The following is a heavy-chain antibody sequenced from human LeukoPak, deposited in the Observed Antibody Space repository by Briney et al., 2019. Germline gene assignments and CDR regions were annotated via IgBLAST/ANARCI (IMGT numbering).Heavy chain of an antibody. Sequence: PGESLRLSCTASGFTFSRSAMAWVRHLPGKGLEWVSLISGNGQQKYYGDSVKGRFTISRDNTKNSLYLQMNRLRAEDTAVYYCARAPYTTVVYWYFDLWGRGTLVTVSS. D-gene: IGHD1-1*01. V-gene: IGHV3-21*01. CDR1: GFTFSRSA. CDR2: ISGNGQQK. CDR3: ARAPYTTVVYWYFDL. J-gene: IGHJ2*01.